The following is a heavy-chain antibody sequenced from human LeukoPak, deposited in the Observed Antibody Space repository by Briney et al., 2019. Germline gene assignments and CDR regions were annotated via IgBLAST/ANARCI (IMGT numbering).Heavy chain of an antibody. J-gene: IGHJ4*02. V-gene: IGHV3-21*04. D-gene: IGHD6-19*01. Sequence: GGSLRLSCAASGFTFSSYSMNWVRQAPGKGLEWVSFISSSNSYIYYADSMKGRFTISRDTSKNTVSLQMNSLRAEDTAVYYCAGDKTTGGWYEFDYWGQGTLVTVSS. CDR3: AGDKTTGGWYEFDY. CDR1: GFTFSSYS. CDR2: ISSSNSYI.